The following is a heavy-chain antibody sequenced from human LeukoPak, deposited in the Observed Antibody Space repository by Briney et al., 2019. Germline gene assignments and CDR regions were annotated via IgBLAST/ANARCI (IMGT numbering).Heavy chain of an antibody. D-gene: IGHD5-24*01. CDR1: GYTFTSYG. CDR2: ISAYNGNT. V-gene: IGHV1-18*01. Sequence: ASVKVSCKASGYTFTSYGISWVRQAPGQGLDWMGWISAYNGNTNYAQKLQGRVTMTTDTSTSTAYMEPRSLRSDDTAVYYCARDRDGYNFGGSPGSFPIDYWGQGTLVTVSS. CDR3: ARDRDGYNFGGSPGSFPIDY. J-gene: IGHJ4*02.